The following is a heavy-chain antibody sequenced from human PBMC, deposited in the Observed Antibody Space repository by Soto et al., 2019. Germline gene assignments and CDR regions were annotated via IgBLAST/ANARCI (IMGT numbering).Heavy chain of an antibody. V-gene: IGHV5-10-1*01. Sequence: HGASLKISCTGSGYSCTSYWISWVRQMPGRVLEWMGRVDPSHSSTNYSPSFQGHVTISADKSISTAYRQWSSLKASDTAMYNCARHDDYDSSGVSGYALDIWGQGTMVTGSS. CDR1: GYSCTSYW. CDR2: VDPSHSST. J-gene: IGHJ3*02. D-gene: IGHD3-22*01. CDR3: ARHDDYDSSGVSGYALDI.